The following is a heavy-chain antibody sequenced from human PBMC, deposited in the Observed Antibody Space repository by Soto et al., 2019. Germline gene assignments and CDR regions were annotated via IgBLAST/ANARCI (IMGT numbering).Heavy chain of an antibody. CDR2: ISGSGGST. J-gene: IGHJ4*02. Sequence: PGGSLRLSCAASGFPFSSYSMSWVRQAPGKGLEWVSAISGSGGSTYYADSVKGRFTISRDNSKNTLYLQMNSLRAEDTAVYYCAKDCSSGWYWDYFDYWGQGTLVTVSS. D-gene: IGHD6-19*01. CDR3: AKDCSSGWYWDYFDY. CDR1: GFPFSSYS. V-gene: IGHV3-23*01.